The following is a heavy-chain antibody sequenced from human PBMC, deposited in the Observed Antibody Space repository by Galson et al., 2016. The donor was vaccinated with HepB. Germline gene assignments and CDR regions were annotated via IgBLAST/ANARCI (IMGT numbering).Heavy chain of an antibody. Sequence: SVKVSCKASGGTFSRSGISWVRQAPGQGLEWMGGIIPIFGTRSYARKFQGRVTITADESTSTAYMELSGLKSEDTAVYYCARGEEPVTYFDDGRRDLDYWGQGTLVTVSS. V-gene: IGHV1-69*13. CDR2: IIPIFGTR. CDR1: GGTFSRSG. D-gene: IGHD3-22*01. CDR3: ARGEEPVTYFDDGRRDLDY. J-gene: IGHJ4*02.